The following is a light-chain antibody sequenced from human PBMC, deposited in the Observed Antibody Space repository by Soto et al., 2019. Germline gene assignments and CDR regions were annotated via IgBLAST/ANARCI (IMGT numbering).Light chain of an antibody. CDR1: SSDVGSYNL. Sequence: SALTQPASVSGSPGQSITISCTGTSSDVGSYNLVSWYQQHPGKAPKLMIYEGSKRPSGVSNRFSGSKSGNTASLTISGLQADDEADYYCCSYAGSSTFVVFGGGTKLTVL. CDR3: CSYAGSSTFVV. J-gene: IGLJ2*01. V-gene: IGLV2-23*03. CDR2: EGS.